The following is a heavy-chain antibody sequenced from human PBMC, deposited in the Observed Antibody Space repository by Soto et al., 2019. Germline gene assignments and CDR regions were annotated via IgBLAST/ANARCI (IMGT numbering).Heavy chain of an antibody. V-gene: IGHV5-51*01. J-gene: IGHJ4*02. CDR3: ARHYYYDSSYYYPTNTRLPLDY. D-gene: IGHD3-22*01. CDR1: GYSFTSYW. Sequence: GESLKISCKGSGYSFTSYWIGWVRQMPGKGMELMGVIYPGDSDIRYSPSFQGQVTISADKSISTAYLQWSSLKASDSAMYFCARHYYYDSSYYYPTNTRLPLDYWGQGTLVTVSS. CDR2: IYPGDSDI.